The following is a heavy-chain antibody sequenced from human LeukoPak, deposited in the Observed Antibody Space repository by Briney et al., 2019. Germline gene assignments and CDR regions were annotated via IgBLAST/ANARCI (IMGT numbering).Heavy chain of an antibody. CDR1: GDSISNYY. CDR3: AREVPRYYGSGTYHIVGTYFDY. Sequence: SETLSLTCTVSGDSISNYYWSWIRQPPGKGLEWIGYIYYSRITNYNPSLKSRVTISVGTSKNQFSLKLSSVTAADTAVYYCAREVPRYYGSGTYHIVGTYFDYWGQGTLVTVSS. J-gene: IGHJ4*02. D-gene: IGHD3-10*01. V-gene: IGHV4-59*01. CDR2: IYYSRIT.